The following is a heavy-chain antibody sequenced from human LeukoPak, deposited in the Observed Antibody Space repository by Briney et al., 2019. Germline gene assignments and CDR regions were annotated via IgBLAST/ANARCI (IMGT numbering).Heavy chain of an antibody. CDR2: IYYSGIT. D-gene: IGHD6-19*01. J-gene: IGHJ4*02. CDR1: GGSISSSGYY. Sequence: SETLSLTCTVSGGSISSSGYYWAWIRQPPGKGLEWIGSIYYSGITYYNTSLKSRVTISVDTSKKQFSLKLNYVTATDTAIYYCSRYWDASGWASFEYWGQGTLVTVSS. V-gene: IGHV4-39*01. CDR3: SRYWDASGWASFEY.